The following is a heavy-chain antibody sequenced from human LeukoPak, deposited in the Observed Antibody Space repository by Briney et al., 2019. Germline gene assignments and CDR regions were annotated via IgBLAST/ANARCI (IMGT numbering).Heavy chain of an antibody. CDR2: IYYSGST. CDR3: ARLWFGELPR. Sequence: SETLSLTCTVSGGSISSYYWSWIRQPPGKGLEWIGYIYYSGSTKYNPSLKSRVTISLDTSKNQFSLKLSSVTAADTAVYYCARLWFGELPRWGQGTLVTVSS. V-gene: IGHV4-59*12. D-gene: IGHD3-10*01. CDR1: GGSISSYY. J-gene: IGHJ4*02.